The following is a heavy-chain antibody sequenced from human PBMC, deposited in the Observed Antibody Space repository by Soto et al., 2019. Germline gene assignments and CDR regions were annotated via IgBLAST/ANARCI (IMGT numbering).Heavy chain of an antibody. Sequence: ASVKVSCKASGYTFTGYYMHWVRQAPGQGLEWIGWINPNSGGTNYAQKFQGWVTMTRDTSISTAYMELSRLRSDDTAVYYCAREVLESSGWYEARKEKWYFDLWGRGTLVTVSS. V-gene: IGHV1-2*04. CDR1: GYTFTGYY. CDR2: INPNSGGT. J-gene: IGHJ2*01. CDR3: AREVLESSGWYEARKEKWYFDL. D-gene: IGHD6-19*01.